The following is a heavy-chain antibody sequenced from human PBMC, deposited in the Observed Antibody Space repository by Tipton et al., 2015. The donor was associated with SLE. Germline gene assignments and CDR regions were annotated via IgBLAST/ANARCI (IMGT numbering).Heavy chain of an antibody. CDR3: ARRVEMASFDY. J-gene: IGHJ4*02. V-gene: IGHV4-38-2*01. CDR2: IYHSGST. D-gene: IGHD5-24*01. Sequence: GLVKPSETLSLTCAVSGYSISSGYNWGWIRQPPGKGLEWIGSIYHSGSTYYNPSLKSRVTISVDTSKNQFSLKLSSVTAADTAVYYCARRVEMASFDYWGQGTLVTVSS. CDR1: GYSISSGYN.